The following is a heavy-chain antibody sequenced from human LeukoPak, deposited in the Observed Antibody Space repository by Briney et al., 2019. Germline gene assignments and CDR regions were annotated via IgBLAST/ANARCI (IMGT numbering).Heavy chain of an antibody. D-gene: IGHD3-9*01. Sequence: SETLSLTCTVSGGSISSGDYYWSWIRQPPGKGLEWIGYIYHSGSTYYNPSLKSRVTISVDTSKNQFSLKLSSVTAADTAVYYCARSYDISPIDYWGQGTLVTVSS. CDR2: IYHSGST. V-gene: IGHV4-30-4*08. CDR3: ARSYDISPIDY. CDR1: GGSISSGDYY. J-gene: IGHJ4*02.